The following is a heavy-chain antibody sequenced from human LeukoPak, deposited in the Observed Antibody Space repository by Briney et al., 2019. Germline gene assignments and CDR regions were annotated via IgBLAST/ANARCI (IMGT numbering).Heavy chain of an antibody. J-gene: IGHJ4*02. CDR2: IYHSGSA. D-gene: IGHD6-6*01. CDR1: GYSISSGYY. V-gene: IGHV4-38-2*01. Sequence: NPSETLSLTCAVSGYSISSGYYWAWIRQPPGKGLEWIGSIYHSGSAHYNPSLKSRVTISVDTSKNHFSLKMSYVTAADTAVYYCARNSSSGYFDYWGQGTLVTVSS. CDR3: ARNSSSGYFDY.